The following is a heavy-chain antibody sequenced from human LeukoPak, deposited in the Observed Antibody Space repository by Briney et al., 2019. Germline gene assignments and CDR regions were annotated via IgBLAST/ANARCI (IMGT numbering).Heavy chain of an antibody. CDR2: INHSGST. CDR1: GGSFSGYY. CDR3: ARGQVYSSGQAAHIFDY. V-gene: IGHV4-34*01. D-gene: IGHD6-19*01. Sequence: PSETLSLTCAVYGGSFSGYYWSWIRQPPGKGLEWIGEINHSGSTSYNPSLKSRVTISVDTSKNQFSLKLSSVTAADTAVYYCARGQVYSSGQAAHIFDYWGQGTLVTVSS. J-gene: IGHJ4*02.